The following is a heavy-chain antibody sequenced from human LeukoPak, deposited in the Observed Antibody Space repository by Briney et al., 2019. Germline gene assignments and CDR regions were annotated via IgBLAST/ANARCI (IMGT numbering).Heavy chain of an antibody. CDR1: GGSISSGGYY. Sequence: SETLSLTCTVSGGSISSGGYYWSWIRQHPGKCLEWIGYIYYSGSTCYNPSLKSRVTISVDTSKNQFSLKLSSVTAADTAVYYCAREVYTDYNILTGYAPNWFDPWGQGTLVTVSS. CDR2: IYYSGST. V-gene: IGHV4-31*03. D-gene: IGHD3-9*01. CDR3: AREVYTDYNILTGYAPNWFDP. J-gene: IGHJ5*02.